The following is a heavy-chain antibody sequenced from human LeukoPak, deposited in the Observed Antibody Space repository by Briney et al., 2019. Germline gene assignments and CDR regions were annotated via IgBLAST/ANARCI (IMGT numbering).Heavy chain of an antibody. V-gene: IGHV3-48*03. Sequence: GGSLRLSCAGSGFNFSTYEMNWVRQAPGKGLEWLSYISSRGSSIYYADSVKGRFTISRDSAKNSLFLQMNSLRAEDTAVYFCARDKALNCWGQGTPVTVSS. CDR2: ISSRGSSI. CDR3: ARDKALNC. CDR1: GFNFSTYE. J-gene: IGHJ4*02.